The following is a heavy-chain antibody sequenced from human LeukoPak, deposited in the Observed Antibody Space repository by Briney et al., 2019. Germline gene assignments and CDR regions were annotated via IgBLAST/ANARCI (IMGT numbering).Heavy chain of an antibody. D-gene: IGHD3-22*01. J-gene: IGHJ4*02. V-gene: IGHV4-31*03. CDR1: GGSISSGGYY. Sequence: ESSETLSLTCTVSGGSISSGGYYWSGIRQHPGKGLEWIGYIYYSGSTYYNPSLKSRVTISVDTSKNQFSLKLSSVTAADTAVYYCASAHYYDSSGYDYWGQGTLVTVSS. CDR3: ASAHYYDSSGYDY. CDR2: IYYSGST.